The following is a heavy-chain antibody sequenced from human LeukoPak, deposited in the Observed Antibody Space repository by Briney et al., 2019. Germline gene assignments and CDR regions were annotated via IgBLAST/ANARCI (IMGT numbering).Heavy chain of an antibody. CDR2: VYYSGST. V-gene: IGHV4-59*01. D-gene: IGHD5-24*01. CDR1: GGSISNYY. Sequence: ASETLSLTCTVSGGSISNYYWSWIRQPPGKGLEWIGYVYYSGSTNYNPSLKSRVTISVDTSKNQFSLRLSSVTAADTAVYYCTRERRDGYKVYFDYWGQGTLVTVSS. CDR3: TRERRDGYKVYFDY. J-gene: IGHJ4*02.